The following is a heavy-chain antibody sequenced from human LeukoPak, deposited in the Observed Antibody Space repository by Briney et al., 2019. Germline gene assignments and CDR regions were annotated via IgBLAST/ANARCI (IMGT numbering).Heavy chain of an antibody. D-gene: IGHD1-26*01. J-gene: IGHJ4*02. Sequence: AETLSLTCTVSGGSISSYYWSWIRQSSGQGLEWIGYIYDGGSTKYNPSLKSRATISVDTSKNQFSLKLNSVTAADTAVYYCARGEYEGADYWGQGALVTVSS. V-gene: IGHV4-59*12. CDR3: ARGEYEGADY. CDR2: IYDGGST. CDR1: GGSISSYY.